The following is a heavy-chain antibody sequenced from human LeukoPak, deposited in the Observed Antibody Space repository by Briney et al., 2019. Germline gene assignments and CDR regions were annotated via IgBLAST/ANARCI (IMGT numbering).Heavy chain of an antibody. CDR1: GFIFSSYA. CDR2: ISYDGNNK. D-gene: IGHD5-18*01. J-gene: IGHJ4*02. Sequence: GGSLRLSCAASGFIFSSYAMHWVRQAPGKGLEWVAVISYDGNNKYYADSVKGRFTISRDNSKNTLYLQMNSLRAEDTAVYYCARENSGYSYGTWGQGTLVTVSS. CDR3: ARENSGYSYGT. V-gene: IGHV3-30-3*01.